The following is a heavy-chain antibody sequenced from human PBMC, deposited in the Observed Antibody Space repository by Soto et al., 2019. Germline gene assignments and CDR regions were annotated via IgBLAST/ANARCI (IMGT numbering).Heavy chain of an antibody. J-gene: IGHJ4*02. CDR1: GYTFTSYY. Sequence: GASVKVSCKASGYTFTSYYMHWVRQAPGQGLEWMGIINPSGGSTTYAQKLQGRVTMTRDTSTSTVYMELSSLRSEDTAMYYCARQYSSTYTTFDYWGQGALVTVSS. D-gene: IGHD6-13*01. CDR3: ARQYSSTYTTFDY. V-gene: IGHV1-46*04. CDR2: INPSGGST.